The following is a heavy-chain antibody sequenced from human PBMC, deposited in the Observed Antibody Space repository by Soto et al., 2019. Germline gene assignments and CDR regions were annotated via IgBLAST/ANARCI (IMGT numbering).Heavy chain of an antibody. D-gene: IGHD2-15*01. CDR2: ISGSDGRT. V-gene: IGHV3-23*01. CDR1: GFTFSSYA. Sequence: GGSLRLSCAASGFTFSSYAMSWVRQAPGKGLEWVSAISGSDGRTHYAESVRGRFTISRDNTKNTLYLQMNSLRAEDTALYYCAKEPFPPSGNYLDNWDQGTLVTVSS. J-gene: IGHJ4*02. CDR3: AKEPFPPSGNYLDN.